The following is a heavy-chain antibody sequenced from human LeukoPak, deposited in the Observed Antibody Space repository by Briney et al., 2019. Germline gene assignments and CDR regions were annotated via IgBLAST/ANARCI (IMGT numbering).Heavy chain of an antibody. CDR1: GGSISSYS. J-gene: IGHJ4*02. V-gene: IGHV4-4*07. Sequence: SETLSLTCTVSGGSISSYSWSWIRQPAGKGREWIGSIYYSGSTYYNPSLKSRVTISVDTSKNQFSLKLSSVTAADTAVYYCASGFEYSSSWEFDYWGQGTLVTVSS. D-gene: IGHD6-6*01. CDR3: ASGFEYSSSWEFDY. CDR2: IYYSGST.